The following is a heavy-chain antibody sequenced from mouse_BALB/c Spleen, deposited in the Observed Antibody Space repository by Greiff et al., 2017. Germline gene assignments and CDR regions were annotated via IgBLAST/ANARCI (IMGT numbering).Heavy chain of an antibody. J-gene: IGHJ4*01. CDR3: AHYGSSPYYAMDY. V-gene: IGHV14-3*02. Sequence: EVKLMESGAELVKPGASVKLSCTASGFNIKDTYMHWVKQRPEQGLEWIGRIDPANGNTKYDPKFQGKATITADTSSNTAYLQLSSLTSEDTAVYYCAHYGSSPYYAMDYWGQGTSVTVSS. CDR1: GFNIKDTY. CDR2: IDPANGNT. D-gene: IGHD1-1*01.